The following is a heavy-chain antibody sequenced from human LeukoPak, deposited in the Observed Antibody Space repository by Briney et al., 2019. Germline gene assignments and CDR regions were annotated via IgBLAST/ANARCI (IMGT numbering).Heavy chain of an antibody. Sequence: GGSLRLSCAASGFTFSSYWMSWVRQAPGKGLEWAANIKQDGSEKYYVDSVKGRFTISRDNDKNSLFLQMTSLRAEDTAVYYCARVGGRYSPLGYWGQGTLITVSS. CDR1: GFTFSSYW. D-gene: IGHD3-16*02. CDR3: ARVGGRYSPLGY. J-gene: IGHJ4*02. CDR2: IKQDGSEK. V-gene: IGHV3-7*01.